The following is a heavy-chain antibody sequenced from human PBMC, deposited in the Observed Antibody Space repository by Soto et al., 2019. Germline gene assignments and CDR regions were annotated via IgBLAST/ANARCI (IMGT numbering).Heavy chain of an antibody. Sequence: ASLKVSCKASGYTFTSYCISWVRQAPGQGLEWMGWISAYNGNTNYAQKLQGRVTMTTDTSTSTACMELRSLRSDDTAVYYCAREIGGGAFDIWGQATMVTVSS. CDR1: GYTFTSYC. J-gene: IGHJ3*02. CDR2: ISAYNGNT. CDR3: AREIGGGAFDI. V-gene: IGHV1-18*04. D-gene: IGHD3-16*01.